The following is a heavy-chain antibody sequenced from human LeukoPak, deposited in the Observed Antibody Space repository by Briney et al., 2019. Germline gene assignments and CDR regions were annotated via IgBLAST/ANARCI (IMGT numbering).Heavy chain of an antibody. CDR3: ARVRGYSESRGYAFDQ. J-gene: IGHJ4*02. CDR2: INPSGGST. CDR1: GYTFTSYY. D-gene: IGHD3-22*01. Sequence: ASVKVSCKASGYTFTSYYMHWVRQAPGQGLEWMGIINPSGGSTSYAQKFQGRVTMTRDTSTSTVYMELSSLRSEDTAVYYCARVRGYSESRGYAFDQWGQGTLVTVSS. V-gene: IGHV1-46*01.